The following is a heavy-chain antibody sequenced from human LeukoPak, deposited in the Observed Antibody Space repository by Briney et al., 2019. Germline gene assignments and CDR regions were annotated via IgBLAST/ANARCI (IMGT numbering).Heavy chain of an antibody. D-gene: IGHD6-13*01. CDR1: GGTFSGYA. CDR3: ARANGYSSSQYYFDY. V-gene: IGHV1-69*01. Sequence: SVKVSCKASGGTFSGYAISWVRQAPGQGLEWMGGIIPIFGTANYAQKFQGRVTITADESTSTAYMELSSLRSEDTAVYYCARANGYSSSQYYFDYWGQGTLVTVSS. J-gene: IGHJ4*02. CDR2: IIPIFGTA.